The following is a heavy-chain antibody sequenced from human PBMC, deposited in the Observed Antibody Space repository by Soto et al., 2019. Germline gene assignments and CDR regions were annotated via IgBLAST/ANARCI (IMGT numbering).Heavy chain of an antibody. Sequence: DAQLVESGGGLVQPGKSLRISCVASGFTFDDHTMHWVRQAPGRGLEWVSCISWNSGIIGYADSVKGRFTISRDNAKNSLYLRMDSLRTEDTAVYYCTKDTPSPSGYFEAFDVWGQGTKVTVSS. CDR2: ISWNSGII. V-gene: IGHV3-9*01. CDR1: GFTFDDHT. D-gene: IGHD3-22*01. CDR3: TKDTPSPSGYFEAFDV. J-gene: IGHJ3*01.